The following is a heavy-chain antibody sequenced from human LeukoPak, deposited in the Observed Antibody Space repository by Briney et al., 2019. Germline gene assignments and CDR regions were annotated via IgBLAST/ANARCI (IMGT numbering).Heavy chain of an antibody. Sequence: SETLSLTCTVSGGSISSYYWSWIRQPAGKGLEWIGRFYSGGGTDYNPSLKSRVAMSVDTSKNQFSLKLSSVTAADTAVYYCARVYSGYDLPGSLANYYFDYWGQGTLVTVSS. CDR1: GGSISSYY. J-gene: IGHJ4*02. D-gene: IGHD5-12*01. CDR2: FYSGGGT. V-gene: IGHV4-4*07. CDR3: ARVYSGYDLPGSLANYYFDY.